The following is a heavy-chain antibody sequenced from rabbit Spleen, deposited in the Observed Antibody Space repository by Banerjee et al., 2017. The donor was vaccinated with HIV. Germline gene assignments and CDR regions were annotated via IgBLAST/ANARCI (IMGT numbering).Heavy chain of an antibody. J-gene: IGHJ2*01. CDR2: IYTSSGTT. D-gene: IGHD1-1*01. Sequence: EQLEESGGGLVKPEGSLTLTCKASGVSFSDKDVMCWVRQAPGKGLELIACIYTSSGTTYYASWAKGRFTISKTSSTTVTLQMTILTAADTATYFCARAQYGSSSGYYMDAFDPWGQGTLVTVS. CDR1: GVSFSDKDV. V-gene: IGHV1S45*01. CDR3: ARAQYGSSSGYYMDAFDP.